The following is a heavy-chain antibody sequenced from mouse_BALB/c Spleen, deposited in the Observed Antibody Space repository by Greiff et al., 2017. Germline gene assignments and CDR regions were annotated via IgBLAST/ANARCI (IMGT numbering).Heavy chain of an antibody. CDR1: GFSLSTSGMG. Sequence: QVTLKESGPGILQPSQTLSLTCSFSGFSLSTSGMGVSWIRQPSGKGLEWLAHIYWDDDKRYNPSLKSRLTISKDTSRNQVFLKITSVDTADTATYYCARRDYYGSPYWGQVTLVTVSA. J-gene: IGHJ3*01. CDR3: ARRDYYGSPY. D-gene: IGHD1-1*01. CDR2: IYWDDDK. V-gene: IGHV8-12*01.